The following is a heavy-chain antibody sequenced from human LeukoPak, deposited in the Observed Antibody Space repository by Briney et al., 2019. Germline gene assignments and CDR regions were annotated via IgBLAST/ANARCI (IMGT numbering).Heavy chain of an antibody. V-gene: IGHV3-23*01. J-gene: IGHJ4*02. D-gene: IGHD5-24*01. CDR3: AKRDGYNSGVDY. Sequence: GGSLRLSCAASGFTFSSYAMSWVSQAPGKGLEWVSAISGSGGSTYYADSVKGRFTISRDNSKNTLYLQMNSLRAEDTAVYYCAKRDGYNSGVDYWGQGTLVTVSS. CDR1: GFTFSSYA. CDR2: ISGSGGST.